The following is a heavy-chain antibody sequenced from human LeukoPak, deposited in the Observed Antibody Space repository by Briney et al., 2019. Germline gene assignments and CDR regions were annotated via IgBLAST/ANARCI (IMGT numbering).Heavy chain of an antibody. CDR1: GFTFSSYG. Sequence: GGSLRLSCTTSGFTFSSYGMHWVRQAPGKGLEWVAVIWYDGSDKYYADSVKGRFTISRDNSKNTLYLQMNSLRAEDTAVYYCAKTRGTLRYCSGGSCHGLNYWGQGTLVTVSS. J-gene: IGHJ4*02. V-gene: IGHV3-33*06. D-gene: IGHD2-15*01. CDR3: AKTRGTLRYCSGGSCHGLNY. CDR2: IWYDGSDK.